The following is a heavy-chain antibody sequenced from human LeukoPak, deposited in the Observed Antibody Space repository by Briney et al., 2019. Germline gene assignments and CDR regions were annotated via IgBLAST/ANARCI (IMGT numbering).Heavy chain of an antibody. CDR3: ARVNDRGYGGNSNYFDY. D-gene: IGHD4-23*01. V-gene: IGHV4-59*11. CDR1: GGSISSHY. CDR2: IYYSGST. Sequence: SETLSLTCTVSGGSISSHYWSWIRQPPGEGLEWIGYIYYSGSTNYNPSLKSRVTISVDTSKNQFSLKLSSVTAADTAVYYCARVNDRGYGGNSNYFDYWGQGTLVTVSS. J-gene: IGHJ4*02.